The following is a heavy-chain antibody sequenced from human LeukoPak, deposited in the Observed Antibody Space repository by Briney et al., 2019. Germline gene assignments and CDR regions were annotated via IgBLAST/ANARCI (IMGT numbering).Heavy chain of an antibody. J-gene: IGHJ4*02. D-gene: IGHD6-13*01. CDR3: TRVRSSRCYDY. V-gene: IGHV3-74*01. CDR1: GFTHSTSW. CDR2: ISGDGTTT. Sequence: PGGSLRLSCATSGFTHSTSWMHWVRQAPGKGLVWVSRISGDGTTTTYADSVKGRFTISRDNAKNTLFLQMNSLRVDDTAVYYCTRVRSSRCYDYWGQGALVTVSS.